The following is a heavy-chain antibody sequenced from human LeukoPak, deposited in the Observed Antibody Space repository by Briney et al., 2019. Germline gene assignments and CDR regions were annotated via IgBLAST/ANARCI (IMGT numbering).Heavy chain of an antibody. CDR3: AKDLGWELPAEAY. CDR2: IYGSGVSI. CDR1: GFTFKSYV. J-gene: IGHJ4*02. D-gene: IGHD1-26*01. Sequence: GGSLRLSCVASGFTFKSYVMNWVRQAPGKGLEWLATIYGSGVSISYADSVKGRFTISRDNSNNTLYLQMDSLRAEDTAMYYCAKDLGWELPAEAYWGQGILVTVSS. V-gene: IGHV3-23*01.